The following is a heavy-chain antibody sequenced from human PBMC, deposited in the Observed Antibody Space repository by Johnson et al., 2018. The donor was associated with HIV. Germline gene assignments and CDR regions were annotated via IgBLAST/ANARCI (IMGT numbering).Heavy chain of an antibody. CDR1: GFTFSSYW. J-gene: IGHJ3*02. CDR3: AHSSSWSYDAFDI. V-gene: IGHV3-7*01. CDR2: IKQDGSEK. Sequence: VQLVESGGGLVQPERSLRLSCAASGFTFSSYWMSWVRQAPGKGLEWVANIKQDGSEKYYVDSVKVRFTISRDNAKNSLYLQMNSLRAEDTAVYYCAHSSSWSYDAFDIWGQGTMVTVSS. D-gene: IGHD6-13*01.